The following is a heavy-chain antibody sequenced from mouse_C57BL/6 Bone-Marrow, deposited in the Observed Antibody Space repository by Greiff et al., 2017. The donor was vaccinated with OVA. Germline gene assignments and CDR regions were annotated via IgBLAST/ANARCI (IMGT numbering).Heavy chain of an antibody. V-gene: IGHV1-61*01. CDR3: ARPKRLRRRYYFDY. CDR2: IYPSDSET. Sequence: QVQLQQPGAELVRPGSSVKLSCKASGYTFTSYWMDWVKQRPGQGLEWIGNIYPSDSETHYNQKFKDKATLTVDKSSSTSYMQLSRLTSEDSAVYYCARPKRLRRRYYFDYWGQGTTLTVSS. J-gene: IGHJ2*01. D-gene: IGHD3-2*02. CDR1: GYTFTSYW.